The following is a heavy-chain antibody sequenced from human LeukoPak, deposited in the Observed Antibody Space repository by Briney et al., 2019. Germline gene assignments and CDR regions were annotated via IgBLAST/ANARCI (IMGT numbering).Heavy chain of an antibody. CDR2: IRSKAYGGTT. D-gene: IGHD1-7*01. J-gene: IGHJ4*02. CDR3: TRDVAAVNYGGLYYFDY. V-gene: IGHV3-49*03. CDR1: GFTFGDYA. Sequence: PGGSLRLSCTASGFTFGDYAMSWFRQAPGKGLEWVGFIRSKAYGGTTEYAASVKGRFTISRDDSKSIAYLQMNSLKTEDTAVYYCTRDVAAVNYGGLYYFDYWGQGTLVTVSS.